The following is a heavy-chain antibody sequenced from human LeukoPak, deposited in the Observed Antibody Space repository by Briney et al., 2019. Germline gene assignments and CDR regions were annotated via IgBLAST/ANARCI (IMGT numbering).Heavy chain of an antibody. J-gene: IGHJ6*03. Sequence: SETLSLTCTVSGGSISSSSYYWGWIRQPPGKGLEWIGSIHYSGSTYYNPSLKSRVTISVDTSKNQFSLKLSSVTAADTAVYYCARQSAIFALHYYYMDVWGKGTTVTVSS. CDR2: IHYSGST. D-gene: IGHD3-3*01. CDR1: GGSISSSSYY. CDR3: ARQSAIFALHYYYMDV. V-gene: IGHV4-39*01.